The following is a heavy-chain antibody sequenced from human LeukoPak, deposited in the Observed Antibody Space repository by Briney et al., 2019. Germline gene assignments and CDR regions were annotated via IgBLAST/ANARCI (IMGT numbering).Heavy chain of an antibody. V-gene: IGHV3-30*02. J-gene: IGHJ3*02. Sequence: GGSLRLSCAASGFTFSSYAMSWVRQAPGKGLEWVAVIWYGGSNKYYAGSVKGRFTISRDNSKNTLYLQMNSLRAEDTAVYYCAKDCSSTSCLGAFDIWGQGTMVTVSS. CDR1: GFTFSSYA. D-gene: IGHD2-2*01. CDR2: IWYGGSNK. CDR3: AKDCSSTSCLGAFDI.